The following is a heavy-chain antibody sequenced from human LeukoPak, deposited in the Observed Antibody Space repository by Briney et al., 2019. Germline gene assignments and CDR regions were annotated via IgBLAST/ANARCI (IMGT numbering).Heavy chain of an antibody. CDR1: GGSIGSSSYY. Sequence: SETLSLTCTVSGGSIGSSSYYWGWIRQPPGKGLEWIGNIYYSGSTYFNPSLKSRVTISVDTSKNQFSLRLSAVTAADTAVYYCASVRRGFGESSKYYSYYYMDVWGNGTTVTISS. CDR3: ASVRRGFGESSKYYSYYYMDV. D-gene: IGHD3-10*01. J-gene: IGHJ6*03. V-gene: IGHV4-39*01. CDR2: IYYSGST.